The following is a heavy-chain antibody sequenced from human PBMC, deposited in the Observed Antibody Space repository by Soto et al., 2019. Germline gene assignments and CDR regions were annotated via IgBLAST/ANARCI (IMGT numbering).Heavy chain of an antibody. Sequence: VASVKVSCKASGGTFKSYAISWVRQAPGQGLEWLGGIMPIFGTADYAQKFQGRVTITADESTSTAYMELSSLRSEDTAVYYCAREGLVLVPTTVNSDYYYYAMDVWGQGTTVTVSS. CDR3: AREGLVLVPTTVNSDYYYYAMDV. J-gene: IGHJ6*02. D-gene: IGHD2-2*01. V-gene: IGHV1-69*13. CDR2: IMPIFGTA. CDR1: GGTFKSYA.